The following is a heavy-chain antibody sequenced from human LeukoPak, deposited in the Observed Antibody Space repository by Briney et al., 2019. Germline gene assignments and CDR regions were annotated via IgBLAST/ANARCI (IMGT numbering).Heavy chain of an antibody. CDR3: ASGARWAYR. Sequence: GGSLRLSCAASGFTFSSYSMNWVRQAPGKGLEWVSYISSSSSTIYYADSVKGRFTISRDNAKNSLYLQMNSLRAEDTAVYYCASGARWAYRWGQGTLVTVSS. CDR1: GFTFSSYS. CDR2: ISSSSSTI. V-gene: IGHV3-48*01. D-gene: IGHD3-16*01. J-gene: IGHJ4*02.